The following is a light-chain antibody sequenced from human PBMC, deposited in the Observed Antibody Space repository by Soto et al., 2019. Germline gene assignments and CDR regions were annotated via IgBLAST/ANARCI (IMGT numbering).Light chain of an antibody. V-gene: IGKV1-5*01. CDR2: GAS. Sequence: DIQMTQSPSPLSASIGERVTITFRASQSIDNWLAWYQQKPGRAPQLLIYGASRVKTGVPSRFTASGSGTEFTLTINTLQADDSATYFCQHYNGYPYTFGPGTKVDIK. J-gene: IGKJ2*01. CDR3: QHYNGYPYT. CDR1: QSIDNW.